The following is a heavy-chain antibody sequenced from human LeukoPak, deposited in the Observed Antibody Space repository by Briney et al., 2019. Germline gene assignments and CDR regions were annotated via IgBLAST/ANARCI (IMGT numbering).Heavy chain of an antibody. Sequence: SETLSLTCTVSGGSISSYYWSWIRQPAGKGLKWIGRIYTSGSTNYNPSLKSRVTMSVDTSKNQFSLKLSSVTAADTAVYYCAGDLSYDSSGVWGQGTLVTVSS. CDR3: AGDLSYDSSGV. CDR1: GGSISSYY. V-gene: IGHV4-4*07. CDR2: IYTSGST. J-gene: IGHJ4*02. D-gene: IGHD3-22*01.